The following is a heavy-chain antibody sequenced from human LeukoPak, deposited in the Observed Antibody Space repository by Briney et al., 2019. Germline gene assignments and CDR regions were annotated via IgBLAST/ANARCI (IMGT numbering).Heavy chain of an antibody. CDR2: ISSGNSNI. D-gene: IGHD3-22*01. CDR3: AKDHVTPYYYDSSCYFKEGAFDI. CDR1: GFTFSSYT. Sequence: GGSLRLSCAASGFTFSSYTMNWVRQAPGKGLEWVSYISSGNSNIYYAEFVKGRFTISRDNSKNTLYLQMNILRAEDTAVYYCAKDHVTPYYYDSSCYFKEGAFDIWGQGTMVTVSS. J-gene: IGHJ3*02. V-gene: IGHV3-48*01.